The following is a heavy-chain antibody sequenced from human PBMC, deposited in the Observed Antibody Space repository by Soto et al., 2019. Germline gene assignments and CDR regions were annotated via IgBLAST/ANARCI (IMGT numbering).Heavy chain of an antibody. V-gene: IGHV2-5*02. CDR3: AHIGVGTTYLCDY. J-gene: IGHJ4*02. D-gene: IGHD1-26*01. CDR1: GFSLSTSGVG. Sequence: QITLKESGPTLVKPTQTLTLTCTFSGFSLSTSGVGVGWLRQPPGKALEWLAAIYWDDDKRYSPSLESRLTHTKDTTKNQVVLIMTNMDPVDTATYYCAHIGVGTTYLCDYWGQGTLITVSS. CDR2: IYWDDDK.